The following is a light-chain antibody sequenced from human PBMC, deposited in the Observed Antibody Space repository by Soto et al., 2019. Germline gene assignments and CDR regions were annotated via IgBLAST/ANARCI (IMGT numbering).Light chain of an antibody. CDR1: SSDVGSDNL. Sequence: QSALTQPASVSGSPGQSITISCTGTSSDVGSDNLVSWYQQHPGKAPKLLIYGNSNRPSGVPDRFSGSKSGTSASLAITGLQAEDEADYYCQSYDSSFVVFGGGTKLTVL. J-gene: IGLJ2*01. V-gene: IGLV2-14*02. CDR3: QSYDSSFVV. CDR2: GNS.